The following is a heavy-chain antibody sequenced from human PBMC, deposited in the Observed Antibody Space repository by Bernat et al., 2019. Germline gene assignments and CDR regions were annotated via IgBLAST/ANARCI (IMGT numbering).Heavy chain of an antibody. V-gene: IGHV3-66*03. D-gene: IGHD6-13*01. Sequence: EVQLVESGGGLIQPGGSLRLSCVVSGFSVRSNYMSWVRQAPGKGLEWVSIIHSDGSTFYADSVKGRFTISRDRDNSKNTLYLQMNSLRAEDTAVYYCARETSLRGIAAAGDHFPLDYWGQGTLVTVSS. CDR1: GFSVRSNY. CDR2: IHSDGST. J-gene: IGHJ4*02. CDR3: ARETSLRGIAAAGDHFPLDY.